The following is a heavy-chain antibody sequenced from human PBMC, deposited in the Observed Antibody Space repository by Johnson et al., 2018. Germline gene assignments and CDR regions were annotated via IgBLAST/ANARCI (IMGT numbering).Heavy chain of an antibody. CDR3: ARARMAYGDYREYFQH. CDR2: ITYDGSNK. J-gene: IGHJ1*01. D-gene: IGHD4-17*01. V-gene: IGHV3-30*03. CDR1: GFTFSSYG. Sequence: VQLVESGGGVVQPGRSLRLSCAASGFTFSSYGMHWVRQAPGKGLEWVAVITYDGSNKYSADSVKGRFTISRDNSKNTLYLQMNSLRAEYTAVDYCARARMAYGDYREYFQHWGQGSLVTVSS.